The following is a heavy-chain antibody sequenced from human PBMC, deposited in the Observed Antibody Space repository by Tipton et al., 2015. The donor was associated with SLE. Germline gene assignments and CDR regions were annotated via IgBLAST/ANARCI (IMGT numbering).Heavy chain of an antibody. J-gene: IGHJ6*02. CDR1: GFTVSSNY. V-gene: IGHV3-53*05. Sequence: SLRLSCAASGFTVSSNYMSWVRQAPGKGLEWVSVIYSGGSTYYADSVKGRFTISRDNSKNTLYLQMNSLRAEDTAVYYCARDPSYYYDSSGYRPGMDVWGQGTTVTVSS. CDR3: ARDPSYYYDSSGYRPGMDV. CDR2: IYSGGST. D-gene: IGHD3-22*01.